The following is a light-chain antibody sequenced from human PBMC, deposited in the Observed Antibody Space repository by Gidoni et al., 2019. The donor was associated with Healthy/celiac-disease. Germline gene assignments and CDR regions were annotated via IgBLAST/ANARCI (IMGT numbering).Light chain of an antibody. CDR2: EVI. CDR1: SRDVGGYNY. V-gene: IGLV2-8*01. J-gene: IGLJ2*01. Sequence: QSALTQPPSASGSPGQSVPISCTGTSRDVGGYNYVSWYQQHPGKAPKLMIYEVIKRPSGVPDRFSGSKSGNTASLTVSGLQAEEEADYYCSSYAGSNNFDVVFGGGTKLTVL. CDR3: SSYAGSNNFDVV.